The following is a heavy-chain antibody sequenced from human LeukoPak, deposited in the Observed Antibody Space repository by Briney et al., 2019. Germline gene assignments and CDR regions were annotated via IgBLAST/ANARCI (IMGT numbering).Heavy chain of an antibody. V-gene: IGHV4-59*08. D-gene: IGHD3-10*01. CDR1: GGSISSYY. CDR3: ARHTYGTGSQY. Sequence: SETLSLTCTVSGGSISSYYWNWIRQPPGKGLEWIGYIYYSGSTNYNSSLKSRVTISVDTSKNQFFLKLSSVTAADTAVYYCARHTYGTGSQYWGQGTLVTVSS. J-gene: IGHJ4*02. CDR2: IYYSGST.